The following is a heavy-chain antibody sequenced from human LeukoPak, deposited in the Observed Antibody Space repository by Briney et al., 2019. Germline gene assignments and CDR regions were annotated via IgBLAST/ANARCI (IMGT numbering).Heavy chain of an antibody. CDR3: VRGDRYFFDF. V-gene: IGHV3-48*03. J-gene: IGHJ4*02. CDR1: GFTFSSYE. CDR2: IGNTGRTI. Sequence: QSGGSLRLSCAASGFTFSSYEMNWVRQAPGRGLEWVSYIGNTGRTIYYTDSVKGRFTISRDNAKNSLCLQMNSLRAEDTAIYYCVRGDRYFFDFWGQGTLVTVSS.